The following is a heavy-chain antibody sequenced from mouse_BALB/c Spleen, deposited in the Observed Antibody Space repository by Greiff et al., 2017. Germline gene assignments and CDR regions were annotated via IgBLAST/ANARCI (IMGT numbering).Heavy chain of an antibody. CDR1: GYTFTDYA. CDR3: ARLGIYYYGSSYDFDY. J-gene: IGHJ2*01. CDR2: ISTYYGNT. V-gene: IGHV1-67*01. Sequence: QVQLQQSGPELVRPGVSVKISCKGSGYTFTDYAMHWVKQSHAKSLEWIGVISTYYGNTNYNQKFKGKATMTVDKSSSTAYMELARLTSEDSAIYYCARLGIYYYGSSYDFDYWGQGTTLTVSS. D-gene: IGHD1-1*01.